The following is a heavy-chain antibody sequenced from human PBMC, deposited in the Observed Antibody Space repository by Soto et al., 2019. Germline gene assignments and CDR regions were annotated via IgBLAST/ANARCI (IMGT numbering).Heavy chain of an antibody. CDR1: GFTFSSYA. Sequence: EVQLLESGGGLVQPGGSLRLSCAASGFTFSSYAMSLVRQAPGKGLEWVSAISGSGGSTYYADSVKGRFTISRDNSKNTLYLQMNSLRAEDTAVYYCAKDLLRFGESFDYWGQGTLVTVSS. J-gene: IGHJ4*02. D-gene: IGHD3-10*01. V-gene: IGHV3-23*01. CDR3: AKDLLRFGESFDY. CDR2: ISGSGGST.